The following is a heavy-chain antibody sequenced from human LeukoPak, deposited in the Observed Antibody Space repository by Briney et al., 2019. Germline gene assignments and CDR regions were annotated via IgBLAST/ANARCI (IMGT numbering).Heavy chain of an antibody. CDR2: IDYRGST. J-gene: IGHJ4*02. CDR3: AKSYSSGRYVPSDY. V-gene: IGHV4-59*01. D-gene: IGHD6-19*01. Sequence: TSETLSLTCTVSGGSISSFYWSWIRQPPGKGLEWIAYIDYRGSTTYNPTLRSRVTISVDTSRNQFSLKLYSVTAADTAVYSCAKSYSSGRYVPSDYWGQGTPVTVSS. CDR1: GGSISSFY.